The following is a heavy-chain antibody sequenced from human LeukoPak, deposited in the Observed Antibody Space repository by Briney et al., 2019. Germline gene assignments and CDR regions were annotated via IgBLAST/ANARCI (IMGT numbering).Heavy chain of an antibody. V-gene: IGHV4-39*07. CDR3: ARDLGSSWSGPGYYYGMDV. CDR1: GGSISSSSYY. Sequence: SETLSLTCTVSGGSISSSSYYWGWIRQPPGKGLEWIGSIYYSGSTYYNPSLKSRVTISVDTSKDQFSLKLSSVTAADTAVYYCARDLGSSWSGPGYYYGMDVWGQGTTVTVSS. J-gene: IGHJ6*02. CDR2: IYYSGST. D-gene: IGHD6-13*01.